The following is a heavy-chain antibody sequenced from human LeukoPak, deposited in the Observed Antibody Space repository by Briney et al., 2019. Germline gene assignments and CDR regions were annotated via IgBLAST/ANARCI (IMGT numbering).Heavy chain of an antibody. CDR2: IYHSGST. Sequence: SETLSLTCTVSGYSISSGYYWGWIRQPPGKGLEWIGSIYHSGSTYYNPSLKSRVTISVDTSKNQFSLKLSSVTAADTAVYYCARLDTDSGSYSGGGYYYFDYWGQGTLVTVSS. V-gene: IGHV4-38-2*02. J-gene: IGHJ4*02. CDR3: ARLDTDSGSYSGGGYYYFDY. CDR1: GYSISSGYY. D-gene: IGHD1-26*01.